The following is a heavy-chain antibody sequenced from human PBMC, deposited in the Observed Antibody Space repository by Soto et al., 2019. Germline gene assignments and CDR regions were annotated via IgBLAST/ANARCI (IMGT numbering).Heavy chain of an antibody. CDR1: GGSIDSGGYS. Sequence: SRTLSLTCAVSGGSIDSGGYSWSWIRQPPGKGLEWIGYIYHGGKSYYNPSLKSRVIISVDRSKNQFSLKLNSVTAADTAVYYCARSMFRGHFNLFALWSLGTL. J-gene: IGHJ4*02. CDR2: IYHGGKS. D-gene: IGHD3-10*01. V-gene: IGHV4-30-2*01. CDR3: ARSMFRGHFNLFAL.